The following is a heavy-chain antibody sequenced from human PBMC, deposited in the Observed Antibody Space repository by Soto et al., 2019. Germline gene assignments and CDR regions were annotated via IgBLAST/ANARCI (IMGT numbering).Heavy chain of an antibody. D-gene: IGHD3-10*01. J-gene: IGHJ6*03. CDR2: INPSGGST. CDR1: GYTFTSYY. CDR3: ARGGNYYGSEDYYYYYMDV. Sequence: QVQLVQSGAEVKKPGASVKVSCKASGYTFTSYYMHWVRQAPGQGLEWMGIINPSGGSTSYAQKFPGRVTSTRDTSRSTVYMELSSLRSEDTAVYYCARGGNYYGSEDYYYYYMDVWGKGTTVTVSS. V-gene: IGHV1-46*03.